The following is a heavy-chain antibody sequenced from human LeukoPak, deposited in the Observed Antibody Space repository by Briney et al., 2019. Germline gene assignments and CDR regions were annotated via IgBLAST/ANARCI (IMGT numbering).Heavy chain of an antibody. CDR3: TTPGSYYPYFDY. CDR1: GFTFGDYA. V-gene: IGHV3-49*04. Sequence: GGSLRLSCTASGFTFGDYAMSWVRQAPGKGLEWVGFIRSKAYGGTTEYAASVKGRFTISRDDSKSIAYLQMNSLKTEDTAVYYCTTPGSYYPYFDYWGQGTLVTVSS. CDR2: IRSKAYGGTT. D-gene: IGHD1-26*01. J-gene: IGHJ4*02.